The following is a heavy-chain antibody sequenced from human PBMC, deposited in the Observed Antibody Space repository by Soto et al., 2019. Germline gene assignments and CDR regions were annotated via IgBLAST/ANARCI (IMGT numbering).Heavy chain of an antibody. CDR2: ISSSGSGI. CDR1: GFTFNIYS. Sequence: GGSLRLSCAASGFTFNIYSMNWVRQAPGKGLEWVSYISSSGSGIWYADSVKGRFTISRDNARNSLYLRMNSLSDEDTAVYYCARETSWNIDYWGQGTLVTVSS. CDR3: ARETSWNIDY. D-gene: IGHD1-1*01. J-gene: IGHJ4*02. V-gene: IGHV3-48*02.